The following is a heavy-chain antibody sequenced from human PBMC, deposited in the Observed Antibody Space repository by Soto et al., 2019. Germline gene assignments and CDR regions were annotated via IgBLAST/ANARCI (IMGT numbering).Heavy chain of an antibody. CDR2: IYHSGST. V-gene: IGHV4-4*02. Sequence: SETLSVTCAFSGGSISISNWWSCFRQPPGKGLEWIGEIYHSGSTNYNPSLKSRVTISVDKSKNQFSLKLSSVTAADTAVYYCATDRLNYAFDIWGQGTMVTVSS. D-gene: IGHD1-20*01. CDR3: ATDRLNYAFDI. J-gene: IGHJ3*02. CDR1: GGSISISNW.